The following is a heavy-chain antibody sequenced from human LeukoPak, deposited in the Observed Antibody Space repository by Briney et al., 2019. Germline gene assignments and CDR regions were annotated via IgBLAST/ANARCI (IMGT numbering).Heavy chain of an antibody. CDR2: ISYDGSNK. Sequence: PGGSLRLSCAASGFTFSSYGMHWVRQAPGKGLEWVAVISYDGSNKYYADSVKGRFTISRDNSKNTLYLQMNSLRAEDTAVYYCAKGGARGVGYFDYWGQGTLVTVSS. D-gene: IGHD1-26*01. CDR3: AKGGARGVGYFDY. J-gene: IGHJ4*02. V-gene: IGHV3-30*18. CDR1: GFTFSSYG.